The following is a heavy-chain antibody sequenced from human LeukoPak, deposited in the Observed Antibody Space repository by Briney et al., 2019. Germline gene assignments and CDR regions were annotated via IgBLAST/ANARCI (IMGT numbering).Heavy chain of an antibody. Sequence: VGSLRLSCATSGFCFSSYSMNWVRQAPGKGLECVSSISSSSSDIYYADSLKGRFTISRDNAKNSLYLQMNSLRAEDTAVYYCARGSFYGSERLYSPGAIDYWGQGTLVTVSS. CDR3: ARGSFYGSERLYSPGAIDY. J-gene: IGHJ4*02. V-gene: IGHV3-21*04. D-gene: IGHD3-10*01. CDR2: ISSSSSDI. CDR1: GFCFSSYS.